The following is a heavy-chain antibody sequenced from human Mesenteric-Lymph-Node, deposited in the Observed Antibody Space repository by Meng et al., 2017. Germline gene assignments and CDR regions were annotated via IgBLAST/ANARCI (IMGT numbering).Heavy chain of an antibody. V-gene: IGHV1-3*01. D-gene: IGHD3-22*01. CDR2: INAGNGNT. J-gene: IGHJ4*02. CDR1: GYTFTSYA. CDR3: AYYYDSSGPNYFDY. Sequence: ASVKVSCKASGYTFTSYAMHWVRQAPGQRLEWMGWINAGNGNTKYSQKFQGRVTITRDTSASTAYMELSSLRSEDTAVYYCAYYYDSSGPNYFDYWGQGTLVTVSS.